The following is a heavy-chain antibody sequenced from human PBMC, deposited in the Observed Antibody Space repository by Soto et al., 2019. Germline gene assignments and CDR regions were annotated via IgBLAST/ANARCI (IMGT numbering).Heavy chain of an antibody. Sequence: AETLSLTCAVCGGSFRGYYWSWIRQPPGKGLEWIGEINHSGSTNYNPSLKSRVTISVDTSKNQFSLKLSSVTAADTAVYYCARGSYYYGSGSYNPYYYYGMDVRGQGTTVT. V-gene: IGHV4-34*01. CDR2: INHSGST. CDR1: GGSFRGYY. D-gene: IGHD3-10*01. CDR3: ARGSYYYGSGSYNPYYYYGMDV. J-gene: IGHJ6*02.